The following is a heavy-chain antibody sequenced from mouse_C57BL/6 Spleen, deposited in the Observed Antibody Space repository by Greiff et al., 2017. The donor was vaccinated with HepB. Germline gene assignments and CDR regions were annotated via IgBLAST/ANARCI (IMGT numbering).Heavy chain of an antibody. J-gene: IGHJ2*01. CDR2: IYPGDGDT. Sequence: VKLQQSGPELVKPGASVKISCKASGYAFSSSWMNWVKQRPGKGLEWIGRIYPGDGDTNYNGKFKGKATLTADKSSSTAYMQLSSRTSEDSAVYFCARGGGGNYWGQGTTLTVSS. V-gene: IGHV1-82*01. D-gene: IGHD1-1*02. CDR1: GYAFSSSW. CDR3: ARGGGGNY.